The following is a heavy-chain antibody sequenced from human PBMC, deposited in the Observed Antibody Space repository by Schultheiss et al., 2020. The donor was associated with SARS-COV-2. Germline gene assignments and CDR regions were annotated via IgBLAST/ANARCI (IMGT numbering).Heavy chain of an antibody. J-gene: IGHJ4*02. CDR1: GGSFSGYY. V-gene: IGHV4-59*01. D-gene: IGHD6-19*01. CDR3: AREGGSSGWFDY. CDR2: IYYSGST. Sequence: SETLSLTCAVYGGSFSGYYWSWIRQPPGKGLEWIGYIYYSGSTNYNPSLKSRVTISVDTSKNQFSLKLSSVTAADTAVYYCAREGGSSGWFDYWGQGTLVTVSS.